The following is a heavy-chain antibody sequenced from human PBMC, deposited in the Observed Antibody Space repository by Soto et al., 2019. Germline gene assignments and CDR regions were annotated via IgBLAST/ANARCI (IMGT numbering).Heavy chain of an antibody. D-gene: IGHD5-12*01. CDR2: IYYSGST. CDR1: GGSISSYY. V-gene: IGHV4-59*01. CDR3: ARDIRATDIGYNQLYGMDV. J-gene: IGHJ6*02. Sequence: SETLSLTCTVSGGSISSYYWSWIRQPPGKGLEWIGYIYYSGSTNYNPSLKSRVTISVDTSKNQFSLKLRYVTAADTAVYYCARDIRATDIGYNQLYGMDVWGQGTTVTVSS.